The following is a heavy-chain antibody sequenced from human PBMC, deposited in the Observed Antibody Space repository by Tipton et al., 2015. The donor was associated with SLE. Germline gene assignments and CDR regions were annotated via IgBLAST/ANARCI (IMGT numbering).Heavy chain of an antibody. Sequence: SCAASGFTFTGYYMHWVRQAPGQGLEWMGWINPNSGGTNYAQDFQGWVTMTRDTSISTAYMELSRLRSDDTAVYYCARGGVISSGYDLDFDYWGQGTLVTVSS. J-gene: IGHJ4*02. V-gene: IGHV1-2*04. D-gene: IGHD5-12*01. CDR3: ARGGVISSGYDLDFDY. CDR2: INPNSGGT. CDR1: GFTFTGYY.